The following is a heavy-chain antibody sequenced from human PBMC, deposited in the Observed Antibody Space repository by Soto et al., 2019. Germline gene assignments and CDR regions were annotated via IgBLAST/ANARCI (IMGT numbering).Heavy chain of an antibody. CDR3: ARESEGLTSNFDY. CDR1: GFTFTRYS. CDR2: ISSTTNYI. Sequence: GGSLRLSCAASGFTFTRYSMNWVRQAPGKGLEWVSSISSTTNYIYYGDSMKGRFTISRDNAKNSLYLEMNSLRAEDTAVYYCARESEGLTSNFDYWGQGTLVTVSS. V-gene: IGHV3-21*06. J-gene: IGHJ4*02.